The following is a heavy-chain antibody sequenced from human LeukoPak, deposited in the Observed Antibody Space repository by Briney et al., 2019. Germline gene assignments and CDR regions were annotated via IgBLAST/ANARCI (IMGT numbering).Heavy chain of an antibody. CDR3: ARDTGIGDFQY. CDR1: GGSFSGYY. CDR2: INHSGST. J-gene: IGHJ4*02. D-gene: IGHD3-3*01. Sequence: SETLSLTCAVYGGSFSGYYWSWIRQPPGKGLEWIGEINHSGSTNYNPSLKSRVSISLDTSKNQFSLNLRSLTAADTAVYYCARDTGIGDFQYWGLGALVTVSS. V-gene: IGHV4-34*01.